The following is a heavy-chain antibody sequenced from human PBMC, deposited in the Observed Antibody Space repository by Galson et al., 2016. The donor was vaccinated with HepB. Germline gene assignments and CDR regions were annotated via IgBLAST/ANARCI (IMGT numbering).Heavy chain of an antibody. CDR3: AGNIWNGAGEIDP. CDR2: IYHNGYT. CDR1: GASISSDKW. D-gene: IGHD3-9*01. J-gene: IGHJ5*02. V-gene: IGHV4/OR15-8*02. Sequence: SETLSLTCGVSGASISSDKWWTWVRQPPGKGLEWIGEIYHNGYTNYNPSLKTRVTISLDKSRNQFSLNMTSVTAADTAVYYCAGNIWNGAGEIDPWGHGTLVTVSS.